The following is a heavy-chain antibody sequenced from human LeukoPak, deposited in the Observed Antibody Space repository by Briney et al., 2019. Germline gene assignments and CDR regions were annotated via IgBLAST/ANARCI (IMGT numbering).Heavy chain of an antibody. CDR1: GFTFSSYA. D-gene: IGHD5-18*01. CDR2: ISYDGSNK. Sequence: PGGSLRLSCAASGFTFSSYAMHWVRQAPGKGLEWVAPISYDGSNKYYTDSVKGRFTISRDNSKHTLYLQMNSLRAEDTAMYYCAKSSGYSYGLNYWGQGTLVTVSS. CDR3: AKSSGYSYGLNY. J-gene: IGHJ4*02. V-gene: IGHV3-30*18.